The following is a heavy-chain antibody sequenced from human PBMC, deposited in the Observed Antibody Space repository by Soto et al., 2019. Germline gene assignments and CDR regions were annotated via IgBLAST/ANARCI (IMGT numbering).Heavy chain of an antibody. J-gene: IGHJ5*02. V-gene: IGHV3-7*03. Sequence: ESGGGLVQPGGSLRLSCAASGFTFSRYWLTWVRQAPGKGLEWVVNIKEDGSEIYYVGSVKGRFTTSRDNAKNSLYLQMNSLRAEDTAVYYCARVVSGRDYGDSIDRWGRGTLVTVSS. CDR2: IKEDGSEI. CDR1: GFTFSRYW. D-gene: IGHD4-17*01. CDR3: ARVVSGRDYGDSIDR.